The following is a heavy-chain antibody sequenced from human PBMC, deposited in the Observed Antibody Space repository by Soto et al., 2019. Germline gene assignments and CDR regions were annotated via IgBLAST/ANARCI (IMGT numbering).Heavy chain of an antibody. CDR2: IYYSGST. V-gene: IGHV4-59*01. Sequence: PSETLSLTCTVSGGSISSYYWSWIRQPPGKGLEWIGYIYYSGSTNYNPSLKSRVTISVDTSKNQFSLKLSSVTAADTAVYYCARCGTDYDFWSGYCNWFDPWGQGTLVTVSS. CDR3: ARCGTDYDFWSGYCNWFDP. D-gene: IGHD3-3*01. J-gene: IGHJ5*02. CDR1: GGSISSYY.